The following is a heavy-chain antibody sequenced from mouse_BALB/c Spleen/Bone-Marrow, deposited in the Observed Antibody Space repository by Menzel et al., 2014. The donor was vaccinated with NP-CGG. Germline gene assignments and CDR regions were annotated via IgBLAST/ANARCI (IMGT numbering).Heavy chain of an antibody. CDR3: ARSRYDRGFAY. Sequence: VQLQQSGPGLVRPSQSLSITCTVSGFSLTSYGVHWVRQSPGKGLEWLGVIWSGGSTDYNAAFISRLSISKDNSKSQVFFKMNSLQADDTAIYYCARSRYDRGFAYWGQGTLVTVSA. CDR1: GFSLTSYG. D-gene: IGHD2-12*01. V-gene: IGHV2-4-1*01. CDR2: IWSGGST. J-gene: IGHJ3*01.